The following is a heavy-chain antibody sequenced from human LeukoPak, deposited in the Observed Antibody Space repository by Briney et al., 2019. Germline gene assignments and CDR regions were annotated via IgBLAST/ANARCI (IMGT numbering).Heavy chain of an antibody. D-gene: IGHD3-22*01. CDR3: ARDRANYYEDDAFDI. J-gene: IGHJ3*02. CDR2: IYYSGST. Sequence: PSETLSLTCTVSGGSISSGDYYWSWIRQPPGKGLEWIGYIYYSGSTYYNPSLKSRVTISVDTSKNQFSLKLSSVTAADTAVYYCARDRANYYEDDAFDIWGQGTMVTVSS. V-gene: IGHV4-30-4*01. CDR1: GGSISSGDYY.